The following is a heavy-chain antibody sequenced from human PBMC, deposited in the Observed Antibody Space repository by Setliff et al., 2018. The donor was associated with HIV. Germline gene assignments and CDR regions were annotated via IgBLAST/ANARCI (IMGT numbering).Heavy chain of an antibody. CDR3: VTDWNDGHGAVDI. J-gene: IGHJ3*02. V-gene: IGHV1-69-2*01. CDR2: VDPEDGET. Sequence: ASVKVSCKASGYTFSDYYMHWVQQAPGKGLEWMGRVDPEDGETIYAEKFQGRVTMTADPSIDTIYMESNRLTPDGTAVYYCVTDWNDGHGAVDIWGQGTMVTVSS. CDR1: GYTFSDYY. D-gene: IGHD1-1*01.